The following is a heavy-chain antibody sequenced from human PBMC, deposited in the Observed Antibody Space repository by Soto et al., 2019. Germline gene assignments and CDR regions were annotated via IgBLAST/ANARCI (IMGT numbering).Heavy chain of an antibody. J-gene: IGHJ4*02. CDR2: IYYSGST. D-gene: IGHD5-12*01. Sequence: PSETLSLTCTVSGGSISSYYWSWIRQPPGKGLEWIGYIYYSGSTNYNPSLKSRVTISVDTSKNQFSLKLSSVTAADTAVYYCARGAGRGYSGYDFDYWGQGTLVTVSS. V-gene: IGHV4-59*01. CDR3: ARGAGRGYSGYDFDY. CDR1: GGSISSYY.